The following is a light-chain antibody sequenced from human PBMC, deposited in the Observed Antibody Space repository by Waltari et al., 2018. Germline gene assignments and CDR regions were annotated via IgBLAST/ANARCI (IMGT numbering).Light chain of an antibody. J-gene: IGKJ1*01. CDR2: GAF. Sequence: EIVMTQSPATLSVSPGERATLSCRASQSVSGHLAWYQQKHGQAPRLIIHGAFTRATGIPARFSGSGSGTEFSLTSISLQSEDCAIYYCQQYYDWPPWTFGQGTKVEL. V-gene: IGKV3D-15*01. CDR1: QSVSGH. CDR3: QQYYDWPPWT.